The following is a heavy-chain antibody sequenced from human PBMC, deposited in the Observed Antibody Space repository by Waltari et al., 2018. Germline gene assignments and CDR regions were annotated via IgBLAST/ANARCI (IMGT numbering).Heavy chain of an antibody. Sequence: QVQLVQSGAEVKKPGASVKVSCKASGYTFTDYYIHWVRQAPGQGLEWMGWINPKSGGRNYAQKFQDRVTMTRDTSISTSYMELNRLGFDDTAVYYCARELGGGDYGDPLEYWGQGTLVTVSS. CDR2: INPKSGGR. D-gene: IGHD4-17*01. J-gene: IGHJ4*02. CDR1: GYTFTDYY. V-gene: IGHV1-2*02. CDR3: ARELGGGDYGDPLEY.